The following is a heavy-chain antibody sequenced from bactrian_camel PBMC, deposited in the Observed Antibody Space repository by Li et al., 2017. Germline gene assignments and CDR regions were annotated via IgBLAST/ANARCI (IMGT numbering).Heavy chain of an antibody. CDR2: IDTAGVT. CDR3: AADLSIRGGYCYKTNNY. J-gene: IGHJ4*01. V-gene: IGHV3S53*01. CDR1: GYIHSSIC. Sequence: HVQLAESGGGSVQAGGSLRLSCAASGYIHSSICMGWFRRAPGTDGEAVASIDTAGVTTHADSVKGRFTISQDNAKNTVYLQMNSLKPEDTAMYYCAADLSIRGGYCYKTNNYWGQGTQVTVS. D-gene: IGHD2*01.